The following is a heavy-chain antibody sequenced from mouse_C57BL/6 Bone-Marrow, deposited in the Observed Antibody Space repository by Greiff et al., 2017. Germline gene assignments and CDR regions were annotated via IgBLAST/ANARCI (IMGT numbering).Heavy chain of an antibody. J-gene: IGHJ2*01. D-gene: IGHD2-12*01. CDR1: GFSLTSYG. CDR2: IWSGGST. V-gene: IGHV2-2*01. CDR3: ATYYSGYFDY. Sequence: VMLVESGPGLVQPSQSLSITCTVSGFSLTSYGVHWVRQSPGKGLEWLGVIWSGGSTDYNAAFISRLGISKDNSKSQVFFKMNSLQADDTAIYYCATYYSGYFDYWGQGTTLTVSS.